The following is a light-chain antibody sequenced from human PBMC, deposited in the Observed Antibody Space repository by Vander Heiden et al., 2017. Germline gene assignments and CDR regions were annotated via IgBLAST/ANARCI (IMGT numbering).Light chain of an antibody. J-gene: IGLJ3*02. CDR2: GNS. V-gene: IGLV1-40*01. Sequence: SVLTQPPSVSAAPGQRVTISCTGSSSNIGAGYDVPWYQQLPGTAPKLLIYGNSNRPSGVPDRFSGSKSGTSASLAITGLQAEDEADYYCQSYDSSLSGSVFGGGTKLTVL. CDR3: QSYDSSLSGSV. CDR1: SSNIGAGYD.